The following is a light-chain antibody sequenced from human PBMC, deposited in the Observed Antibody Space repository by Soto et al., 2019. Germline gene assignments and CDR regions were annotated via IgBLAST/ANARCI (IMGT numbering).Light chain of an antibody. V-gene: IGLV1-40*01. Sequence: QSVLTQPPSVSGAPGQRVTISCTGSSSNIGAGYDVHWYQQLPGTAPKLLTYGNSNRPSGVPDRFSGSKSGTSPSLAITGLQAEAEADYYCQSYDSSLSGWVFGGGTKLTVL. CDR2: GNS. CDR1: SSNIGAGYD. CDR3: QSYDSSLSGWV. J-gene: IGLJ3*02.